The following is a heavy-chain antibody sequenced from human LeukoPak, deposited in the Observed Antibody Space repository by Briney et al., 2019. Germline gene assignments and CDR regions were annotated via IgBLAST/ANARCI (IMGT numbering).Heavy chain of an antibody. CDR2: ISYDGSNK. D-gene: IGHD3-22*01. CDR1: GFTFSSYA. V-gene: IGHV3-30-3*01. CDR3: ARDLVYDSSGVFDY. Sequence: GGSLRLSCAASGFTFSSYAMHWVRQAPGKGLEWVAVISYDGSNKYYADSVKGRFTISRDNSKNTLYLQMNSLRVEDTAVYYCARDLVYDSSGVFDYWGQGTLVTVSS. J-gene: IGHJ4*02.